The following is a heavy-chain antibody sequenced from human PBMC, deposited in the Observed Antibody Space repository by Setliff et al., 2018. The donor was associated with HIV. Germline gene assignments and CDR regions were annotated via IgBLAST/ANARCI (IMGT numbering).Heavy chain of an antibody. V-gene: IGHV1-69*16. CDR1: GGTFNTYT. J-gene: IGHJ4*02. D-gene: IGHD3-10*01. CDR3: ARAPRLTMIRGVFDY. CDR2: IIPFTGTT. Sequence: SVKVSCKASGGTFNTYTITWVRQAPGQGLEWMGGIIPFTGTTNYAQKFQGRVTITTDESRSIVYMEVSSLRSEDAAVYYCARAPRLTMIRGVFDYRGQGTLVTVSS.